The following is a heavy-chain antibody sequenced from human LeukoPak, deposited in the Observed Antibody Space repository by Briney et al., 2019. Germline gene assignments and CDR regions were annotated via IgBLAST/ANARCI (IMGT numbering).Heavy chain of an antibody. CDR1: GYTFTSHY. CDR3: ASGGELTGFDY. J-gene: IGHJ4*02. V-gene: IGHV1-69*13. D-gene: IGHD1-26*01. CDR2: IIPIFGTA. Sequence: GASVKVSCKASGYTFTSHYMYWVRQAPGQGLEWMGEIIPIFGTANYAQKFQGRVTITADESTSTAYMELSSLGSEDTAVYYCASGGELTGFDYWGQGTLVTVSS.